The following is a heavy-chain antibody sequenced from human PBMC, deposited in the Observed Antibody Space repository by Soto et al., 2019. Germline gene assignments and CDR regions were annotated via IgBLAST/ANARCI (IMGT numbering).Heavy chain of an antibody. D-gene: IGHD6-19*01. J-gene: IGHJ4*02. V-gene: IGHV4-39*01. CDR3: ARHDVPYGRGWYGVDY. CDR2: VSYSGST. Sequence: QLQLQESGPGLVKPSETLSLTCTVSGDSVSSFSHYWGWIRQSPGKGLEWIGSVSYSGSTFYNSSLKRRVAISVDTSKSQFSPRLRSVTAADTAVYYCARHDVPYGRGWYGVDYWGQGTLVTVSS. CDR1: GDSVSSFSHY.